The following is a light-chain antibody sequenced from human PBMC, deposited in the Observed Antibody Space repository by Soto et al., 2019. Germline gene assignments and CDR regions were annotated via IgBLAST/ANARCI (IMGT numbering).Light chain of an antibody. Sequence: QSVLTQPASVSGSPGQSIAISCTGTSSYVGGYNYVSWYQQHPGNAPKLMIYDVNNRPSGVSNRFSGSKSGNTASLTISGLQAEDEADYYCCSYTTSSTYVFGTGTKVTVL. CDR3: CSYTTSSTYV. J-gene: IGLJ1*01. CDR1: SSYVGGYNY. CDR2: DVN. V-gene: IGLV2-14*03.